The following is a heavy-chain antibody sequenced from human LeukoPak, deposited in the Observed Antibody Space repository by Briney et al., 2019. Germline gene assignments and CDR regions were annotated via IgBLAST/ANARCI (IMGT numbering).Heavy chain of an antibody. Sequence: PGGSLRLSCAASGFTFSSYSMNWARQATGKGLEWVSSISTSSSYIYYADSVKGRFTISRDNAKNSLYLQMNSLRAEDTAVYYCARDLPYYDSSGYYFRFDYWGQGTLVTVSS. D-gene: IGHD3-22*01. V-gene: IGHV3-21*01. J-gene: IGHJ4*02. CDR2: ISTSSSYI. CDR3: ARDLPYYDSSGYYFRFDY. CDR1: GFTFSSYS.